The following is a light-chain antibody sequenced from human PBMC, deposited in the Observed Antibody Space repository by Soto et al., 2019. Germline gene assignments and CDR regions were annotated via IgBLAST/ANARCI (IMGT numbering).Light chain of an antibody. CDR2: EVS. CDR1: SNDIGTYNY. J-gene: IGLJ2*01. Sequence: QSALTQPASVSGSPGQSITISCTGSSNDIGTYNYVSWYQQHPGKAPKIMIYEVSNRPSGVSNRFSGSKSGNTASLTISGRQAEDEADYYCSSYTSVTTVVFGGGTKLTVL. V-gene: IGLV2-14*01. CDR3: SSYTSVTTVV.